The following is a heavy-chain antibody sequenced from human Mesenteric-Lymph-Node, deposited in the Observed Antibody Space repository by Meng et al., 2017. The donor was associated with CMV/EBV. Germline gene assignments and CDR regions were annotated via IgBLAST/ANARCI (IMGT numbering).Heavy chain of an antibody. V-gene: IGHV1-2*06. CDR1: EYMFAGYF. CDR3: ARDGNGRTFYFDD. CDR2: INPNSGGT. Sequence: ASVKVSCKPSEYMFAGYFLHWVRQAPGQGLEWMGRINPNSGGTNYAQKFQGRVTMTRDTSISTAYMEVSRLTSDDTAVYYCARDGNGRTFYFDDWGQGTLVTVSS. D-gene: IGHD2-8*01. J-gene: IGHJ4*02.